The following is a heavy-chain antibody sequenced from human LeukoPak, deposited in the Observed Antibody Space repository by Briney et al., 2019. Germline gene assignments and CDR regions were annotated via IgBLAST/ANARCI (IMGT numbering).Heavy chain of an antibody. CDR3: ARGSGYNVFDI. CDR2: INSDGSTT. D-gene: IGHD5-12*01. Sequence: GGSLRLSCAASGFTFSSYRIHWLRQAPGKGLVWVSRINSDGSTTSYADSVKGRFTISRDNAKNTLYLQMNSLRAEDTAVYYCARGSGYNVFDIWGQGTMVAVSS. J-gene: IGHJ3*02. CDR1: GFTFSSYR. V-gene: IGHV3-74*01.